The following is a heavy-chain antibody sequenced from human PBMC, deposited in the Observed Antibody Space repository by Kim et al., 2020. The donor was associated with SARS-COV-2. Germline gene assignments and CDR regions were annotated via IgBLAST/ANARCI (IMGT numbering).Heavy chain of an antibody. J-gene: IGHJ3*02. D-gene: IGHD5-12*01. CDR3: ARVFPHGRGLRNAFDI. CDR2: INPSGGST. Sequence: ASVKVSCKASGYTFTSYYMHWVRQAPGQGLEWMGIINPSGGSTSYAQKFQGRVTMTRDTSTSTVYMELSSLRSEDTAVYYCARVFPHGRGLRNAFDIWGQGTMVTVSS. V-gene: IGHV1-46*01. CDR1: GYTFTSYY.